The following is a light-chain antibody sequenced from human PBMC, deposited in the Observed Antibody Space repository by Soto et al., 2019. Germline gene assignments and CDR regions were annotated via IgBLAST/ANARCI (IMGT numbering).Light chain of an antibody. J-gene: IGKJ5*01. CDR1: QSLLHITGDTF. CDR3: MQSTQLPPT. CDR2: EVS. V-gene: IGKV2D-29*02. Sequence: DVVMTQTPLSLSVAPGQPASISCKSSQSLLHITGDTFLFWYLQKPGQSPQLLIYEVSTRVSGVPDRFSGSGSGTDFTLEISRVETDDVGIYYCMQSTQLPPTFGQGTRL.